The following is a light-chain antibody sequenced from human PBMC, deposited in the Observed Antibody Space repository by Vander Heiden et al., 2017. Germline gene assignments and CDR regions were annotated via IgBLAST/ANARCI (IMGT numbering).Light chain of an antibody. CDR3: HHYGASPYT. CDR2: GVS. V-gene: IGKV3-20*01. J-gene: IGKJ2*01. CDR1: QSVSDNQ. Sequence: EMLLPQSPGTLSLSPGERATLSCRASQSVSDNQLAWYQQKPGQAPRLLMYGVSNRATGIPDRFSGSGSGTDFTLIISRLEPEDFAVYFCHHYGASPYTFGQGTKLEIK.